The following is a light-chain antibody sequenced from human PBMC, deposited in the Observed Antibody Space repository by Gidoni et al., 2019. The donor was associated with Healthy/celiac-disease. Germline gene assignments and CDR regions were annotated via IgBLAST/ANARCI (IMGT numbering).Light chain of an antibody. J-gene: IGLJ2*01. CDR2: GKN. CDR3: NSRDSSGNHPV. CDR1: SLRSYY. V-gene: IGLV3-19*01. Sequence: SSELTQDPAVSVALGQTVRITCQGDSLRSYYASWYQQKPGPAPVLVIYGKNNRPSGIPDRFSGSSSGNTASLTITGAQAEDEADYYCNSRDSSGNHPVFGGGTKLTVL.